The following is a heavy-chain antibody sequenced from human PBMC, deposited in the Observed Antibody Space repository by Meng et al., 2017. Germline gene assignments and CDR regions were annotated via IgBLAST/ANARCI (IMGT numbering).Heavy chain of an antibody. CDR1: SGSFIDNY. J-gene: IGHJ4*02. CDR2: INNSGST. CDR3: ARGPTTMAHDFDY. Sequence: QVQPHQVGPGLFETSDTLSLTCVVTSGSFIDNYWSWNRQPPGKGLEWIREINNSGSTNYNPSLESRATISVDTSQNNLSLKLSSVTAADSAVYYCARGPTTMAHDFDYWGQGTLVTVSS. D-gene: IGHD4-11*01. V-gene: IGHV4-34*01.